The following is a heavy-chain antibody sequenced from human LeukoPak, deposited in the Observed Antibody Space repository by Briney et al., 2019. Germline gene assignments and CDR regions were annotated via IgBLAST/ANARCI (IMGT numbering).Heavy chain of an antibody. D-gene: IGHD3-22*01. V-gene: IGHV1-2*02. CDR3: ARDGVYYDSSGYLFYWFDL. J-gene: IGHJ5*02. CDR2: INPNSGGT. Sequence: PSVKVSCKASGYTFTGYYMHWVRQAPGQGLGWIGWINPNSGGTNYAQKFQGRVTMTRDTSISTAYMELSRLRSDDTAVYYCARDGVYYDSSGYLFYWFDLWGQGTLVSVSS. CDR1: GYTFTGYY.